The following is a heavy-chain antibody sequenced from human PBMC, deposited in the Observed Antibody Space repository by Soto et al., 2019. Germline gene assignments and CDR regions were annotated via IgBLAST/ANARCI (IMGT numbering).Heavy chain of an antibody. V-gene: IGHV4-34*01. Sequence: PSETLSLTCAVYGGSFSGYYWTWIRQPPGTGLEWIGEINHSGSTNYNPSLKSRVTISVDTSKNQFSLKLTSATAADTAVYYCARDKITGLFDYWGQGTQVTVSS. J-gene: IGHJ4*02. CDR2: INHSGST. D-gene: IGHD2-8*02. CDR1: GGSFSGYY. CDR3: ARDKITGLFDY.